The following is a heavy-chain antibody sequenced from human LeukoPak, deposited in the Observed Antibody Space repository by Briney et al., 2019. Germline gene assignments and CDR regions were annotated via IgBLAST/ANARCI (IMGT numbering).Heavy chain of an antibody. CDR1: GYTFTSYG. J-gene: IGHJ5*02. V-gene: IGHV1-18*01. D-gene: IGHD2-21*02. CDR2: ISAYNGNT. Sequence: ASVKVSCKASGYTFTSYGISWVRQAPGQGLEWMGWISAYNGNTNYAQKLQGRVTMTTDTSTSTAYTELRSLRSDDTAVYYCARGPKFMVVTAIWFDPWGQGTLVTVSS. CDR3: ARGPKFMVVTAIWFDP.